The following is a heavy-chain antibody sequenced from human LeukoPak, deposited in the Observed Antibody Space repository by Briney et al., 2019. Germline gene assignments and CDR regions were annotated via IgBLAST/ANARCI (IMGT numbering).Heavy chain of an antibody. V-gene: IGHV3-21*01. Sequence: GGSLRLSCAASGFTFSSYSMNWVRQAPGKGLEWVSSISSSSSYIYYADSVKGRFTISRDNAKNSLYLQMNSLRAEDTAVYYCARDSGDRPQAVGYFFDYWGQGSLVTVSS. CDR1: GFTFSSYS. CDR3: ARDSGDRPQAVGYFFDY. CDR2: ISSSSSYI. D-gene: IGHD7-27*01. J-gene: IGHJ4*02.